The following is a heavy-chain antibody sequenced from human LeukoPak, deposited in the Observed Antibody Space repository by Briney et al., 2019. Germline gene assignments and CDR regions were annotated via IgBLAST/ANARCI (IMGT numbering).Heavy chain of an antibody. CDR3: ASSVDSVANYYFDH. D-gene: IGHD5-12*01. J-gene: IGHJ4*02. V-gene: IGHV1-24*01. CDR1: GYTLTEFS. CDR2: FDPEDGET. Sequence: ASVKVSCKVSGYTLTEFSMHWVRQASGKGLEWMGGFDPEDGETIYAQKFQGRVTMTEDTSTDTAHLELSSLRSEDTAVYYCASSVDSVANYYFDHWGQGTLVTVSS.